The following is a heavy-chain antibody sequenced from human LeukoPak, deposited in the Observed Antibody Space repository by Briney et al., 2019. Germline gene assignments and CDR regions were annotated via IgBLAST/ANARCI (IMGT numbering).Heavy chain of an antibody. Sequence: GGSLRLSCGASGFTFNSYWFHWVRQAPGKGLVWVSRIDIDGTDTIYADSVKGRFAISRDNAKNTLYLQMDSLRAEDPAVYYCARDFRPSDDAFDIWGQGTMVTVSS. CDR3: ARDFRPSDDAFDI. V-gene: IGHV3-74*01. CDR2: IDIDGTDT. CDR1: GFTFNSYW. J-gene: IGHJ3*02.